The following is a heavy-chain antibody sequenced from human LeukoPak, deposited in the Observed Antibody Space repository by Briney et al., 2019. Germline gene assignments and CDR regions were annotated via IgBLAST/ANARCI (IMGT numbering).Heavy chain of an antibody. V-gene: IGHV3-23*01. J-gene: IGHJ6*02. CDR3: AKSPYCSSTTCYLGHYGMDV. CDR1: GFTFSSFA. D-gene: IGHD2-2*01. Sequence: PGGSLRLSCAASGFTFSSFAMSWVRQAPGKGLEWVSGISGSGGSTYYADSVKGRYTISRDNYKNTLYLQMNSLRAEDTAVYYCAKSPYCSSTTCYLGHYGMDVWGQGTTVTVSS. CDR2: ISGSGGST.